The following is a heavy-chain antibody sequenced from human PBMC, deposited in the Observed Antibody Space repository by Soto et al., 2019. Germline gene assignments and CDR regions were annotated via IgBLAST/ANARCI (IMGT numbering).Heavy chain of an antibody. J-gene: IGHJ5*02. CDR2: ISGSGGST. CDR1: GFTFSSYA. Sequence: GGSLRLSCAASGFTFSSYAMSWVRQAPGKGLEWVSAISGSGGSTYYADSVKGRFTISRDNSKNTLYLQMNSLRAEDTAVYYCAKHRGRATVTTLWNDPWGQGTLVTVSS. D-gene: IGHD4-17*01. V-gene: IGHV3-23*01. CDR3: AKHRGRATVTTLWNDP.